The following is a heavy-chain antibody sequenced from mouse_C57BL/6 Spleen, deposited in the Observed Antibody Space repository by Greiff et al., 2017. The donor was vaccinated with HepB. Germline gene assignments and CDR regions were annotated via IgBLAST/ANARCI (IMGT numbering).Heavy chain of an antibody. CDR3: AREDYDYDGDYAMDY. CDR1: GYSITSGYY. D-gene: IGHD2-4*01. V-gene: IGHV3-6*01. Sequence: ESGPGLVKPSQSLSLTCSVTGYSITSGYYWNWIRQFPGNKLEWMGYISYDGSNNYNPSLQNRISITRDTSKNQFFLKLNSVTTEDTATYYCAREDYDYDGDYAMDYWGQGTSVTVSS. CDR2: ISYDGSN. J-gene: IGHJ4*01.